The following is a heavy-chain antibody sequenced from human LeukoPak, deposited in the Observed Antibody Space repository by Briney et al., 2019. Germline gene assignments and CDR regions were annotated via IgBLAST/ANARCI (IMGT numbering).Heavy chain of an antibody. V-gene: IGHV3-30-3*01. J-gene: IGHJ6*02. CDR3: ASSGWANPV. CDR1: GFTFSSYA. CDR2: ISYDGSNK. Sequence: GGSLRLSCAASGFTFSSYAMHWVRQAPGKGPEWVAVISYDGSNKYYADSVKGRFTISRDNSKSTLYLQMNSLRAEDTAVYYCASSGWANPVWGQGTTVTVSS. D-gene: IGHD6-19*01.